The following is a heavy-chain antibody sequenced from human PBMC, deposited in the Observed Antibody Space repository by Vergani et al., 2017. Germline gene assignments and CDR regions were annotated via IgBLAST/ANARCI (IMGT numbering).Heavy chain of an antibody. CDR3: AREDPMVVVVAPKGGDY. V-gene: IGHV5-10-1*01. CDR1: GYSFTSYW. J-gene: IGHJ4*02. CDR2: IDPSDSYT. D-gene: IGHD2-15*01. Sequence: EVQLVQSGAEVKKPGESLRISCKGSGYSFTSYWISWVRQMPGKGLEWMGRIDPSDSYTNYSPSFQGHVTISADKSISTAYLQWSSLKASDTAMYYCAREDPMVVVVAPKGGDYWGQGTLVTVSS.